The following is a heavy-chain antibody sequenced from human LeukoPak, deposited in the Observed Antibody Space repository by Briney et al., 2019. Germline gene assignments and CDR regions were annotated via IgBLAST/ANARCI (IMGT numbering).Heavy chain of an antibody. J-gene: IGHJ4*01. D-gene: IGHD6-19*01. V-gene: IGHV4-4*07. CDR2: VYSSGST. CDR1: GDSISNFY. Sequence: SETLSLTCTVSGDSISNFYWSWIRQPADKGLEWIGRVYSSGSTNYNPSLKSRVSMSVDTSKNQYSLRLISVTAADTAVYYCARAGFGSGWHYFDYWGRGILVSVSS. CDR3: ARAGFGSGWHYFDY.